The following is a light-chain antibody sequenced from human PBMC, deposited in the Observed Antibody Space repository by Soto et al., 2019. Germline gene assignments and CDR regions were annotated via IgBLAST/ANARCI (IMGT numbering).Light chain of an antibody. Sequence: IVLTQSPATLSLSPGERATLSCRASQTVSGSYLAWYQHKPGQAPRLLIYGEFSRATGIPDRFSGSGSGTDFTLTISRLEPEDFAVYYCQHYGSLPEWTFVQGTKVDIK. J-gene: IGKJ1*01. V-gene: IGKV3-20*01. CDR3: QHYGSLPEWT. CDR1: QTVSGSY. CDR2: GEF.